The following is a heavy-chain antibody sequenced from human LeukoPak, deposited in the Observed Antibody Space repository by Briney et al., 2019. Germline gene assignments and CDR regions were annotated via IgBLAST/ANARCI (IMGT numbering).Heavy chain of an antibody. CDR2: MDDSGAHT. V-gene: IGHV3-64*02. J-gene: IGHJ4*02. Sequence: PGGSLRLSCAASGFTFSRYAMQWVRQAPDKRLEYVSGMDDSGAHTYYADSVKGRFTMSRDNSRDTLYLQMGSLRPEDTAVYYLAKDGEVRQGHCSTTSCPVDYWGQGNLITGSS. CDR3: AKDGEVRQGHCSTTSCPVDY. CDR1: GFTFSRYA. D-gene: IGHD2-2*01.